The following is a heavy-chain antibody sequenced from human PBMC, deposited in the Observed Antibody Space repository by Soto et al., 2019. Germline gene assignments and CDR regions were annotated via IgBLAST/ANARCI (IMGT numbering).Heavy chain of an antibody. J-gene: IGHJ4*02. CDR2: IRSKANSYAT. V-gene: IGHV3-73*02. CDR1: GFTFSGSA. CDR3: THSPYSGYDGIDY. D-gene: IGHD5-12*01. Sequence: EVQLVESGGGLVQPGGSLKLSCAASGFTFSGSAMHWVRQASGKGLEWVGRIRSKANSYATAYAASVKGRFTISRDDSKNTAYLQMNSLKTEDTAVYYCTHSPYSGYDGIDYWGQGTLVTVSS.